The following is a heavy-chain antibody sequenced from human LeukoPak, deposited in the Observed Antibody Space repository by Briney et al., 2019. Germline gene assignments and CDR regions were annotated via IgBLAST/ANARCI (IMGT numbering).Heavy chain of an antibody. CDR3: ASSPPPLYGDYGSWFDP. CDR2: IYSGGST. D-gene: IGHD4-17*01. Sequence: GGSLRLSCAASGFTVSSNYMSWVRQAPGKGLEWVSVIYSGGSTYYADSVKGRFTISRDNSKTTLYLQMNSLRAEDTAVYYCASSPPPLYGDYGSWFDPWGQGTLVTVSS. CDR1: GFTVSSNY. J-gene: IGHJ5*02. V-gene: IGHV3-66*02.